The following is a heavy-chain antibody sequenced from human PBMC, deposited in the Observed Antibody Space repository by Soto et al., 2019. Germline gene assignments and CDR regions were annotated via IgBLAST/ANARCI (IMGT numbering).Heavy chain of an antibody. CDR2: ISSSSSYI. J-gene: IGHJ5*02. CDR1: GFTFSSYS. CDR3: ARDGRITGTTWFDP. D-gene: IGHD1-7*01. Sequence: PGGSLRLSCAASGFTFSSYSMNWVRQAPGKGLEWVSSISSSSSYIYYADSVKGRFTISRDNAKNSLYLQMNSLRAEDTAVYYCARDGRITGTTWFDPWGQGTLVTVSS. V-gene: IGHV3-21*01.